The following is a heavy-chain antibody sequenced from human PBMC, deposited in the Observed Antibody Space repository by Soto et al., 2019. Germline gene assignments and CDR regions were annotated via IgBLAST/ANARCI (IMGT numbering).Heavy chain of an antibody. CDR1: GFTFSHAW. CDR2: IKSLSDGGTA. Sequence: EVQLVESGGGLVKPGGSLRISCTASGFTFSHAWMTWVRQTPGMGLEWVGRIKSLSDGGTADYGAPVKGRFTLSRDDSRNTVFLQMTSLETDDTAVYYCYIPFYYHSMDVWGQGTTVTVSS. V-gene: IGHV3-15*01. CDR3: YIPFYYHSMDV. J-gene: IGHJ6*02. D-gene: IGHD3-10*01.